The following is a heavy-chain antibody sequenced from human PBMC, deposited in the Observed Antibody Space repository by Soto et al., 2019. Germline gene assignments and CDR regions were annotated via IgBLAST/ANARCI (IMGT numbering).Heavy chain of an antibody. CDR2: VPYTGAQT. J-gene: IGHJ4*02. V-gene: IGHV3-23*01. Sequence: EVQLLESGGGSVQPGGSLRLSCTASGFNFGNYAMGWARQAPGKGLEWLSSLAVPYTGAQTYYADSVAGRLIVSRDNTQNTVSLQMNGLRPDDTARYYCAKTITTPPSESSTGRGALIDHWGRGALVIVSS. CDR3: AKTITTPPSESSTGRGALIDH. D-gene: IGHD2-8*02. CDR1: GFNFGNYA.